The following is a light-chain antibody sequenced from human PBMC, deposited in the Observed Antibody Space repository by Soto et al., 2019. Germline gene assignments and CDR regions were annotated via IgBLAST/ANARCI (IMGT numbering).Light chain of an antibody. CDR2: AAF. CDR3: QQSYSVPT. CDR1: HGNGQF. V-gene: IGKV1-39*01. Sequence: DVPVTQSSTSPAGTVRGRATIPFRESHGNGQFLNWEQQQPGKTPNFLIYAAFSLQSGVPSTFSGSGFGTDVTLSISSLQPEDFSTYICQQSYSVPTFGGGTKVEI. J-gene: IGKJ4*01.